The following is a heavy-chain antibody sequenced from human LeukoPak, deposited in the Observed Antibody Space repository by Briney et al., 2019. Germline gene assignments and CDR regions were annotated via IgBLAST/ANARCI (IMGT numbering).Heavy chain of an antibody. V-gene: IGHV1-3*01. CDR2: INAGNGNT. D-gene: IGHD3-22*01. CDR1: GYTFTSYA. CDR3: ARDPSRYDSSGFDY. Sequence: ASVTVSCTASGYTFTSYAMHWVRQAPGQRLEWMGWINAGNGNTKYSQKFQGRVTITRDTSASTAYMELSSLRSEDTAVYYCARDPSRYDSSGFDYWGQGTLVTVSS. J-gene: IGHJ4*02.